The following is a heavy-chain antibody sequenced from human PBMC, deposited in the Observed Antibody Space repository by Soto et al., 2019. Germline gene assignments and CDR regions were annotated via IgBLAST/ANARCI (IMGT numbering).Heavy chain of an antibody. J-gene: IGHJ4*02. CDR1: GFTFSSYA. CDR2: ISGSGGST. D-gene: IGHD3-22*01. Sequence: HPGGSLRLSCAASGFTFSSYAMSWVRQAPGKGLEWVSAISGSGGSTYYADSVKGRFTISRDNSKNTLYLQMNSLRAEDTAVYYCAKGEDYDSSGHYYVGNWGQGTLVTVTS. CDR3: AKGEDYDSSGHYYVGN. V-gene: IGHV3-23*01.